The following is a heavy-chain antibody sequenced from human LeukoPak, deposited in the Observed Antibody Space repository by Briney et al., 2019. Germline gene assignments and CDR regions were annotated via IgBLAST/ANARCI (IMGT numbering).Heavy chain of an antibody. Sequence: AETLSLTCTVSGVSISSYYWSWIRQPPGKGLEWVGFIYYSGSTNYNPSLKTRLNISVDTSNNQFSLQLSSVTAADTDVYYCAAGKEVAAAADAFDIWGQGTMVTVSS. CDR1: GVSISSYY. V-gene: IGHV4-59*01. J-gene: IGHJ3*02. CDR2: IYYSGST. D-gene: IGHD6-13*01. CDR3: AAGKEVAAAADAFDI.